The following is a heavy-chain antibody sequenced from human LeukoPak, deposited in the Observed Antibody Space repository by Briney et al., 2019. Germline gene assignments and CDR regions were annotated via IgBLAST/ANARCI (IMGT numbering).Heavy chain of an antibody. CDR1: GFLFNSYG. V-gene: IGHV3-30*02. CDR2: IRYDGSNK. D-gene: IGHD3-3*01. J-gene: IGHJ6*03. Sequence: PGGSLRLSCAASGFLFNSYGMSWVRQAPGKGLEWVTFIRYDGSNKYYADSVKGRFTISRDNSKNTLYLQMNSLRAEDTAVYYCAKGSKGLLFTRDYYMDVWGIGTTVTISS. CDR3: AKGSKGLLFTRDYYMDV.